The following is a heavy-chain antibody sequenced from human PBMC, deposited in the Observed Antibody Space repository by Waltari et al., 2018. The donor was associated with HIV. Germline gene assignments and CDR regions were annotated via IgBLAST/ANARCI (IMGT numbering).Heavy chain of an antibody. Sequence: QVQLVQSGAEVKKPGSSVTVSCTASGGTFSSYAIRWVRHAPGQGLEWMGVIIPIFGTANYAQKFQCRVTITADESTSTAYMELSSLRSEDTAVYYCARDRPYYDSSGDPFDYWGQGTLVTVSS. CDR2: IIPIFGTA. CDR1: GGTFSSYA. D-gene: IGHD3-22*01. CDR3: ARDRPYYDSSGDPFDY. V-gene: IGHV1-69*01. J-gene: IGHJ4*02.